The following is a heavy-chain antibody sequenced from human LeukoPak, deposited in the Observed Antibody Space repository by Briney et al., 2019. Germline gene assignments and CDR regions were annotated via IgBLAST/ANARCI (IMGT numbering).Heavy chain of an antibody. Sequence: TSETLSLTCAVYGGSFSGYYWSWIRQPPGKGLEWIGEINHSGSTNYNPSLKSRVTISVDTSKNQFSLKLSSVTAADTAVYYCARGLRTTYYYYGMDVWGKGTTVTVSS. D-gene: IGHD4-17*01. CDR3: ARGLRTTYYYYGMDV. CDR1: GGSFSGYY. CDR2: INHSGST. V-gene: IGHV4-34*01. J-gene: IGHJ6*04.